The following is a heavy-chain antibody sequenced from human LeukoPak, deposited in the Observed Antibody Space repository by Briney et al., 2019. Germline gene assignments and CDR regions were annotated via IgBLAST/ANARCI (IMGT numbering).Heavy chain of an antibody. CDR1: GFTFSSYW. D-gene: IGHD3-10*01. CDR2: ISNDGNIQ. V-gene: IGHV3-30*03. CDR3: ARSMLRGVLPY. Sequence: PGGSLRLSCAASGFTFSSYWMSWVRQAPGKGLEGVAVISNDGNIQYYVDSVNGRFTISRDNSKNTVYLQMNSLRAEDTAVYYCARSMLRGVLPYWGQGTLVTVSS. J-gene: IGHJ4*02.